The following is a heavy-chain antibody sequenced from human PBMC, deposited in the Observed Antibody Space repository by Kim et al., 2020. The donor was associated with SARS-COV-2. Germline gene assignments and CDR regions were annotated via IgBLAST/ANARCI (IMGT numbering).Heavy chain of an antibody. V-gene: IGHV4-39*01. CDR3: ASPQRYSSGWYV. J-gene: IGHJ2*01. Sequence: SETLSLTCTVSGGSLSSSSYYWGWIRQPPGKGLEWIGTAYYIGNNYYNPSLKSRVTTSVDTSKNQFFLKKGSVTDADTADYYSASPQRYSSGWYV. CDR2: AYYIGNN. CDR1: GGSLSSSSYY. D-gene: IGHD6-19*01.